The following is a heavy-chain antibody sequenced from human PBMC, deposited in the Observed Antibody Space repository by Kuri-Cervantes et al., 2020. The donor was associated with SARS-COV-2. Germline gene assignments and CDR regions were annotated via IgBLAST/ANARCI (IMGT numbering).Heavy chain of an antibody. CDR2: ISGSGGST. V-gene: IGHV3-23*01. Sequence: GGSLRLSCAASGFTFSSYAMSWVRQAPGKGLEWVSAISGSGGSTYYADSVKGRFTISRDNSKNTLYLQMNNLRAEDTAVYYCAKDGGYSSSWYVGGSIWFDPWGQGTLVTVSS. CDR3: AKDGGYSSSWYVGGSIWFDP. D-gene: IGHD6-13*01. CDR1: GFTFSSYA. J-gene: IGHJ5*02.